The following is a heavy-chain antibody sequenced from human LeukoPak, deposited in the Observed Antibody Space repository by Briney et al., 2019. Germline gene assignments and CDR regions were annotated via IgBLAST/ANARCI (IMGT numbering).Heavy chain of an antibody. CDR1: GFAVNTYD. Sequence: SGGSLRLSCAASGFAVNTYDMHWVRQAPGEGPEWIAYFGISGTIYYADSVRGRFTISRDNAKNSLFLQMNSLRVDDTAIYYCAGYGVYPYWGQGTPVTVSS. CDR2: FGISGTI. J-gene: IGHJ4*02. CDR3: AGYGVYPY. D-gene: IGHD4-17*01. V-gene: IGHV3-48*01.